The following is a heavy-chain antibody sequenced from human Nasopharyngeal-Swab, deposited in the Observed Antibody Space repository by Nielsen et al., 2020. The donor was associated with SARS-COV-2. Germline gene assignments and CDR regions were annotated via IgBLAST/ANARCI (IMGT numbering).Heavy chain of an antibody. V-gene: IGHV2-70*01. CDR3: ARIRILPYYYDSSGYHPIFDY. CDR2: IDWDDDK. Sequence: SGPTLVKPTQTLTLTCTFSGFSLSTSGMCVSWIRQPPGKALEWLALIDWDDDKYYSTSLKTRLTISKDTSKNQVVLTMTNMDPVDTATYYCARIRILPYYYDSSGYHPIFDYWGQGTLVTVSS. CDR1: GFSLSTSGMC. D-gene: IGHD3-22*01. J-gene: IGHJ4*02.